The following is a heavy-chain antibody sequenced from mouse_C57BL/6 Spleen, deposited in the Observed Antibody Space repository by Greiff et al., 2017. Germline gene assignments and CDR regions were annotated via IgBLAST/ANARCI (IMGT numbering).Heavy chain of an antibody. CDR3: AREKGDYDSWFAY. Sequence: QVQLQQSGAELAKPGASVKLSCKASGYTFTSYWMHWVKQRPGQGLEWIGYINPSSGYTKYNQKFKDKATLAADKSSSTAYMQLSSLTYEDSAVYYCAREKGDYDSWFAYWGQGTLVTVSA. CDR2: INPSSGYT. J-gene: IGHJ3*01. V-gene: IGHV1-7*01. D-gene: IGHD2-4*01. CDR1: GYTFTSYW.